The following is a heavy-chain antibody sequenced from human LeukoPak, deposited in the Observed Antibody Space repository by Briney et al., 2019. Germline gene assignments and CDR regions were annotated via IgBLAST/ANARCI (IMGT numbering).Heavy chain of an antibody. CDR1: GCPFSIHS. V-gene: IGHV3-21*01. CDR3: ARDFRTQLDGYSPPYHFDY. Sequence: GGSLKLSCAASGCPFSIHSMSWVRQATGKGLEWVSSIDSSSSHIYYADSMKGRFTISRDNAKNSLFLQMNSLRAEDTAVYYCARDFRTQLDGYSPPYHFDYWGQGALVTVSS. J-gene: IGHJ4*02. CDR2: IDSSSSHI. D-gene: IGHD5-24*01.